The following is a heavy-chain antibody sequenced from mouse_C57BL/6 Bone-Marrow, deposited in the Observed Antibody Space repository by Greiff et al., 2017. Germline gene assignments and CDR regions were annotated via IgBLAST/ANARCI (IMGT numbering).Heavy chain of an antibody. CDR3: GGRSSHCYGLDN. J-gene: IGHJ4*01. V-gene: IGHV1-42*01. CDR2: INPSTGGT. CDR1: GYSFTGYY. Sequence: EVQLQQSGPELVKPGASVKISCKASGYSFTGYYMNWVKQSPEKGLEWIGEINPSTGGTTYNQKFKAKATLTADKSSSTAYMQLKSLTSEDSAVFYGGGRSSHCYGLDNWGQGTSVTVSS. D-gene: IGHD1-1*01.